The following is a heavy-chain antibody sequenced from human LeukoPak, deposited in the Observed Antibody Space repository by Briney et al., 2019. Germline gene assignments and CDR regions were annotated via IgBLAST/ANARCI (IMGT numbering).Heavy chain of an antibody. Sequence: SVKVSCKASGGTFSSYTISWVRQAPGQGLEWMGRIIPILGIANYAQKLQGRVTITADKSTSTAYMELSSLRSEDTAVYYCARAVVPAAYDYYYYYYGMDVWGQGTTVTVSS. J-gene: IGHJ6*02. D-gene: IGHD2-2*01. CDR3: ARAVVPAAYDYYYYYYGMDV. CDR2: IIPILGIA. CDR1: GGTFSSYT. V-gene: IGHV1-69*02.